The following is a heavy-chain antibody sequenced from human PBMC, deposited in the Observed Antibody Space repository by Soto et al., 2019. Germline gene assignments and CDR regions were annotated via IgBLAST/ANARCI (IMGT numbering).Heavy chain of an antibody. CDR3: ARDGTYNWV. Sequence: ELQLVASGGGLVQPGGSLRLSCAASGFTVSNNYLRWVRQAPGKGLEWVSLIYSGGDTYYADSVKGRFTISRDNSKNTLYLQMTRLRAEDTAVYYCARDGTYNWVGGPGILVTVSS. CDR2: IYSGGDT. CDR1: GFTVSNNY. J-gene: IGHJ4*02. D-gene: IGHD1-1*01. V-gene: IGHV3-66*01.